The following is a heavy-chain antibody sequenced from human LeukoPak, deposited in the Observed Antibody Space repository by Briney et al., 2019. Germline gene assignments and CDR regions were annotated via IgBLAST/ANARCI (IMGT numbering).Heavy chain of an antibody. J-gene: IGHJ6*03. D-gene: IGHD1-26*01. CDR3: AKDSKIVGATFRSYHYMDV. CDR2: FSVSDGRT. CDR1: GFSFSSYA. V-gene: IGHV3-23*01. Sequence: PGGSLRLSCAASGFSFSSYAMSWVRQAPGKGLEWVSGFSVSDGRTYYADSVKGRFTISRDNSKNTLYLQMNSLRAEDTAVYYCAKDSKIVGATFRSYHYMDVWGKGTAVTVSS.